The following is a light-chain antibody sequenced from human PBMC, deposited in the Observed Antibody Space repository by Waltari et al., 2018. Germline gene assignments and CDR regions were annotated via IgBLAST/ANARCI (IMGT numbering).Light chain of an antibody. J-gene: IGKJ1*01. CDR2: KAS. V-gene: IGKV1-5*03. CDR1: QSISSW. CDR3: QQYNSYSGT. Sequence: DIQMTQSPSTLSASVGDRVTITCRASQSISSWLDWYQQKPGKAPKLLIYKASSLESGVPSRFSGSGSGTEFTLTISSLQPDDFATYYRQQYNSYSGTFGQGTKVEIK.